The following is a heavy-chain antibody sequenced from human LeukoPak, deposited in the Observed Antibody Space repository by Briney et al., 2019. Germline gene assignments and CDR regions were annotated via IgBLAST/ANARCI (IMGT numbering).Heavy chain of an antibody. CDR1: GGSINSYY. J-gene: IGHJ4*02. CDR3: ARERSSGWYFYVDY. CDR2: IYTSGST. V-gene: IGHV4-4*08. D-gene: IGHD6-19*01. Sequence: SETLSLTCTVSGGSINSYYWSWIRQPPGKGLEWIGRIYTSGSTNYNPSLKSRVTISVDTSKNQFSLKLSSVTAADTAVYYCARERSSGWYFYVDYWGQGTLVTVSS.